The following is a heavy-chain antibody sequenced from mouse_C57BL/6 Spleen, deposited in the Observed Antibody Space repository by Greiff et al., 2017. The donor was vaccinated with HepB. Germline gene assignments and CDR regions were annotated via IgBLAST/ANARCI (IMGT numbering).Heavy chain of an antibody. J-gene: IGHJ4*01. Sequence: EVKLQESGPGLVKPSQSLSLTCSVTGYSITSGYYWNWIRQFPGNKLEWMGYISYDGSNNYNPSLKNRISITSDTSKNQFFLKLNSVTTEDTATYYCATDGYYGDYYAMDYWGQGTSVTVSS. V-gene: IGHV3-6*01. CDR1: GYSITSGYY. CDR2: ISYDGSN. D-gene: IGHD2-3*01. CDR3: ATDGYYGDYYAMDY.